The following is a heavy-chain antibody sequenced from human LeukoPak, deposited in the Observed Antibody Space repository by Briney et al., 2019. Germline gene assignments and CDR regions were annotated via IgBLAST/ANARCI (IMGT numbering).Heavy chain of an antibody. D-gene: IGHD3-22*01. Sequence: GSLRLSCAASGFTFSNYAMSWVRQPPGKGLEWIGEINHSGSTNYNPSLKSRVTISVDTSKNQFSLKLSSVTAADTAVYYCAREFRPGNYYDGWGQGTLVTVSS. CDR1: GFTFSNYA. V-gene: IGHV4-34*01. CDR3: AREFRPGNYYDG. CDR2: INHSGST. J-gene: IGHJ4*02.